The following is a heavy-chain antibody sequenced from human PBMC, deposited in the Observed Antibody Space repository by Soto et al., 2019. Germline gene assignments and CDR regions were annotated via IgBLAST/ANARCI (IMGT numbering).Heavy chain of an antibody. Sequence: SETLSLTCAVYGGSFSGYYWSWIRQPPGKGLEWIGEINHSGSTNYNPSLKSRVTISVDTSKNQFSLKLSSVTAADTAVYYCARGNYYYMDVWGKGTTVTVSS. CDR2: INHSGST. J-gene: IGHJ6*03. CDR3: ARGNYYYMDV. CDR1: GGSFSGYY. V-gene: IGHV4-34*01.